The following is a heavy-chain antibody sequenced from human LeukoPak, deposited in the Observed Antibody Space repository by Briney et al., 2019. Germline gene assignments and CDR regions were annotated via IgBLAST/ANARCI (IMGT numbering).Heavy chain of an antibody. CDR3: ATDRGYDYVWGSPPYYT. Sequence: ASVKVSCKASGYTFTGYYMHWVRQAPGKGLEWMGGFDPEDGETIYAQKFQGRVTMTEDTSTDTAYMELSSLRSEDTAVYYCATDRGYDYVWGSPPYYTWGQGTLVTVSS. J-gene: IGHJ5*02. V-gene: IGHV1-24*01. CDR2: FDPEDGET. CDR1: GYTFTGYY. D-gene: IGHD3-16*01.